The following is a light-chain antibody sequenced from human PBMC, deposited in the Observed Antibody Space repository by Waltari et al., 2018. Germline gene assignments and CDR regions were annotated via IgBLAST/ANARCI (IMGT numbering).Light chain of an antibody. CDR3: CSFAGSPPYV. V-gene: IGLV2-11*01. CDR2: DVN. J-gene: IGLJ1*01. CDR1: SSDVGGYDS. Sequence: QSALTQPRSVSGSPGQSVTISYTGTSSDVGGYDSVSWYQQHPGKAPKLMIYDVNKRPSGVPDRLSGSKSGNTAFLTISGLQGEDEADYYCCSFAGSPPYVFGTGTKVTVL.